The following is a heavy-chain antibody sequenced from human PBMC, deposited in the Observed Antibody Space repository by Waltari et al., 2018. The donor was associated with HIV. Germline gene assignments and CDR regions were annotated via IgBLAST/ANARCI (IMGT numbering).Heavy chain of an antibody. CDR3: ATKPPTVDY. V-gene: IGHV3-7*01. Sequence: EVQLVESGGGLVQPGGSLRLSCAASGFTFGDHGMGGVRQAPGKGLEWVANKKQDGSEKFYVDSVKGRFSVSRDNGKNSLFLQMNNLRIEDTAVYYCATKPPTVDYWGQGTLVTVSS. D-gene: IGHD4-4*01. CDR1: GFTFGDHG. CDR2: KKQDGSEK. J-gene: IGHJ4*02.